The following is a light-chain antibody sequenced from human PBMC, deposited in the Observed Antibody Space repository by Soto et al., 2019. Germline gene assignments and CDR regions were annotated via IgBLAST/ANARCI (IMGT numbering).Light chain of an antibody. J-gene: IGKJ2*01. Sequence: DIPMTQSPSTLSASVGDSVTITCRASQSISPWLAWYQQKPGKAPNLLIYKTSSLESGVPSRFSGSGSGTEFTLTISSLQPDDFATYYCQQYNSYSLTFGQGTKLEIK. CDR3: QQYNSYSLT. V-gene: IGKV1-5*03. CDR1: QSISPW. CDR2: KTS.